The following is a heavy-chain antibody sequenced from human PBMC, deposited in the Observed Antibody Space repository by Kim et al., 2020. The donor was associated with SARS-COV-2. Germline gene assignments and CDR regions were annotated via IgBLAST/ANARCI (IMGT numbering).Heavy chain of an antibody. J-gene: IGHJ5*02. CDR1: GGSFSGYY. CDR2: INHSGST. CDR3: ARGPIVRSYFRYNWFDP. Sequence: SETLSLTCAVYGGSFSGYYWSWIRQPPGKGLEWIGEINHSGSTNYNPSLKSRVTISVDTSKNQFSLKLSSVTAADTAVYYCARGPIVRSYFRYNWFDPWGQGTLVTGSS. D-gene: IGHD1-26*01. V-gene: IGHV4-34*01.